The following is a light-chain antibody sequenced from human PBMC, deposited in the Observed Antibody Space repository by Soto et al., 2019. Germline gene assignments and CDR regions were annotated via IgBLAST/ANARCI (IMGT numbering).Light chain of an antibody. V-gene: IGLV2-11*01. J-gene: IGLJ1*01. Sequence: QSALTQPRSVSGSPGQSVTLSCTGTSSDVGGFNYVSWYQQHPGKAPKLMIYDVTKRPSGVPDRFSASKSGNTASLTISGLQAEDEADYYCCSYAGRYTFYVFGTGTKVTVL. CDR2: DVT. CDR3: CSYAGRYTFYV. CDR1: SSDVGGFNY.